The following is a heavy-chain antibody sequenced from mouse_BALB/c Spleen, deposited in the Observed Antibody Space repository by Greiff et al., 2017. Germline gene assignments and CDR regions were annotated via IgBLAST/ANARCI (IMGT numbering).Heavy chain of an antibody. J-gene: IGHJ2*01. CDR1: GYTFTSYV. CDR2: INPYNDGT. CDR3: GRGGLAD. V-gene: IGHV1-14*01. D-gene: IGHD2-10*02. Sequence: VQLQQSGPELVKPGASVKMSCKASGYTFTSYVMHWVQQKPGQGLEWIGYINPYNDGTKYNEKFKGKTTLTSDKSSSTAYMEHSSLTSEDSAVYYCGRGGLADWGQGTTLTVSS.